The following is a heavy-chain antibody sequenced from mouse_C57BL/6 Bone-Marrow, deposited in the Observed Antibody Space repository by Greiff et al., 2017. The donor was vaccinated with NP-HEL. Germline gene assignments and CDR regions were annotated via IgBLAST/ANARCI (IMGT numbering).Heavy chain of an antibody. V-gene: IGHV1-69*01. CDR3: ARIYSSYAMDY. Sequence: VQLQQPGAELVMPGASVKLSCKASGYTFTSYWMHWVKQRPGQGLEWIGEIDPSDSYTNYNQKFKGKSTLTVDKSSSTAYMQLSSLTSEDSAVYYCARIYSSYAMDYWGQGTSVTVSS. CDR2: IDPSDSYT. D-gene: IGHD2-5*01. CDR1: GYTFTSYW. J-gene: IGHJ4*01.